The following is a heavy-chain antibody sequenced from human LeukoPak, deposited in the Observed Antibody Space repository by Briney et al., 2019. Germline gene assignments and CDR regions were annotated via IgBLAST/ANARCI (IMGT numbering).Heavy chain of an antibody. CDR2: ISSNGGST. J-gene: IGHJ2*01. Sequence: GGSLRLSCAASGFTFSSYAMHWVRQAPGKGLEYVSAISSNGGSTYYANSVKGRFTISRDNSKNTLYLQMGSLRAEDMAVYYCARGDSDWYFDLWGRGTLVTVSS. CDR1: GFTFSSYA. V-gene: IGHV3-64*01. D-gene: IGHD3-3*01. CDR3: ARGDSDWYFDL.